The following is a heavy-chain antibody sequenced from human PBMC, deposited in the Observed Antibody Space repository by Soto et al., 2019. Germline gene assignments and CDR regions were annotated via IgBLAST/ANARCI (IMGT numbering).Heavy chain of an antibody. CDR2: ISAYNGNT. Sequence: ASVKVSCKASGYTSTSYGISWVRQAPGQGLEWMGWISAYNGNTNYAQKLQGRVTMTTDTSTSTAYMELRSLRSDDTAVYYCARARRGYSYGYFDYWGQGTLVTVSS. CDR3: ARARRGYSYGYFDY. V-gene: IGHV1-18*04. D-gene: IGHD5-18*01. J-gene: IGHJ4*02. CDR1: GYTSTSYG.